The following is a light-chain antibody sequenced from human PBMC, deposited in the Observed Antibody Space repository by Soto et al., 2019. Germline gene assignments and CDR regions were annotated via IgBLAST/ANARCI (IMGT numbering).Light chain of an antibody. V-gene: IGKV3-15*01. Sequence: EVVLTHSPATLSLSRWETATLSCRASQSLSSNLAWYQLEPGQAPRLLIYRASTRATGIPARFSGSGSGTEFTLTISSLQSEDFAVYYCQQYNNWPRPTFGQGTKVDIK. CDR3: QQYNNWPRPT. CDR1: QSLSSN. CDR2: RAS. J-gene: IGKJ1*01.